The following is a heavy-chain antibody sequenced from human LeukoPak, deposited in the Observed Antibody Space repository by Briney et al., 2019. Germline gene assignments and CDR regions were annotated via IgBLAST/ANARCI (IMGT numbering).Heavy chain of an antibody. CDR3: AKVMTTVPIAYYFDY. V-gene: IGHV3-23*01. D-gene: IGHD4-17*01. CDR2: ISGSGGST. Sequence: GGSLRLSCAASGFTFSSYAMSWVRQAPGKGLEWVSAISGSGGSTYYADSVKGRFTISRDNSKNTLYLQMNSLRAGDTAVYYCAKVMTTVPIAYYFDYWGQGTLVTVSS. J-gene: IGHJ4*02. CDR1: GFTFSSYA.